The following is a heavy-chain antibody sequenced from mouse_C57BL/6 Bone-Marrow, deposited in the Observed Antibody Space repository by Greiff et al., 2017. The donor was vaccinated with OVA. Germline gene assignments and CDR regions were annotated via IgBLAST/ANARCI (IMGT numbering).Heavy chain of an antibody. D-gene: IGHD4-1*01. CDR3: ARRRLTGPSWFAY. CDR2: ISSGGSYT. J-gene: IGHJ3*01. Sequence: EVKLVESGGDLVKPGGSLKLSCAASGFTFSSYGMSWVRRTPDKRLGWVATISSGGSYTYYPDSVKGRFPISRDNAKNTLYLQMSSLKSEDTAMYYCARRRLTGPSWFAYWGQGTLVTVSA. V-gene: IGHV5-6*01. CDR1: GFTFSSYG.